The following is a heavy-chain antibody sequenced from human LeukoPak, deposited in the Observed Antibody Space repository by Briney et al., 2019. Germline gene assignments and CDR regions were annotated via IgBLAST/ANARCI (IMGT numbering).Heavy chain of an antibody. CDR3: ARGPVGYCSSTSCYNGMDV. Sequence: PGGSLRLSCAAFGFTFRTYAMNWVRQAPGKGLEWIGEINHSGSTNYNPSLKSRVTISVDTSKNQFSLKLSSVTAADTAVYYCARGPVGYCSSTSCYNGMDVWGQGTTVTVSS. V-gene: IGHV4-34*01. CDR1: GFTFRTYA. CDR2: INHSGST. J-gene: IGHJ6*02. D-gene: IGHD2-2*02.